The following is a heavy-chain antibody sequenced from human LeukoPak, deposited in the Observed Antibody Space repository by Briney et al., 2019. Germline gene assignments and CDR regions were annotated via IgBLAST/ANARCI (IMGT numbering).Heavy chain of an antibody. CDR2: ISSSSSYI. Sequence: GGSLRLSCAASGFTFSSYSMNWVRQAPGKGLEWVSSISSSSSYIYYADSVKGRFTFSRDNAKNSLYLQMNSLRAEDTAVYYCARDLSSSGWYDYWGQGSLVTVSS. CDR1: GFTFSSYS. CDR3: ARDLSSSGWYDY. V-gene: IGHV3-21*01. J-gene: IGHJ4*02. D-gene: IGHD6-19*01.